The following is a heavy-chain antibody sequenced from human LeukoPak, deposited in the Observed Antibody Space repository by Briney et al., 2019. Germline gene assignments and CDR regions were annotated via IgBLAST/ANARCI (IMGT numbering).Heavy chain of an antibody. V-gene: IGHV3-73*01. CDR3: TMTTVNTIPLN. J-gene: IGHJ4*02. CDR1: GFTFSGSA. CDR2: IRSKANNYAT. D-gene: IGHD4-11*01. Sequence: SGGSLKLSCAASGFTFSGSAMHWVRQASGKGLEWVGRIRSKANNYATSYAASVKGRFTISRDDSKNTAYLQMNSLKTKDTAVYYCTMTTVNTIPLNWGQGTLVTVSS.